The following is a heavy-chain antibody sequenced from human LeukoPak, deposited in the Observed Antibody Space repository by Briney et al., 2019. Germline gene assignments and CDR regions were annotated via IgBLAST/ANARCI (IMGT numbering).Heavy chain of an antibody. V-gene: IGHV5-51*01. CDR2: IYPGDSDT. Sequence: GESLKISCKGPGYSFTSYWIGWVRQMPGKDLEWMGIIYPGDSDTRYSPSFQGQVTISADKSISTAYLQWSSLKASDTAMYYCARGVDTAMVTFDYWGQGTLVTVSS. D-gene: IGHD5-18*01. J-gene: IGHJ4*02. CDR1: GYSFTSYW. CDR3: ARGVDTAMVTFDY.